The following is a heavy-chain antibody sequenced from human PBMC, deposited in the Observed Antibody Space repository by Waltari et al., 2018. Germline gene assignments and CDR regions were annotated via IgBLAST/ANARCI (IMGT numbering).Heavy chain of an antibody. CDR1: DFTFSSYR. J-gene: IGHJ4*02. CDR2: ISSSSSYI. Sequence: EVQLVESGGGLVKPGGSLRLSCAASDFTFSSYRMTWVRQAPGKGLEWVSSISSSSSYIYYADSVKGRFTISRDNAKNSLYLQMNSLRAEDTAVYYCARDRCTNGVCLWGQGTLVTVSS. CDR3: ARDRCTNGVCL. D-gene: IGHD2-8*01. V-gene: IGHV3-21*01.